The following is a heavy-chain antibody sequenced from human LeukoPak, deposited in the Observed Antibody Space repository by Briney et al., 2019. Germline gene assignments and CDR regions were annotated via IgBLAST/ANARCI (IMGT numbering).Heavy chain of an antibody. CDR2: IYPADSTA. V-gene: IGHV5-51*01. D-gene: IGHD5-12*01. CDR1: GYSFTSYW. J-gene: IGHJ4*02. CDR3: ARHPKRGYSGYESDY. Sequence: GESLKISCKGSGYSFTSYWIGWVRQMPGKGLEWMGIIYPADSTAHYSPSFQGQVTISVDKSINTAYLQWSRLKASDTAMYYCARHPKRGYSGYESDYWGQGTLVTVSS.